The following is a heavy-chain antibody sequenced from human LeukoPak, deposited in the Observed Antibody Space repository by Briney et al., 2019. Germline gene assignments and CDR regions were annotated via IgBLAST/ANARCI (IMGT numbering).Heavy chain of an antibody. J-gene: IGHJ6*03. CDR2: INPNSGGT. CDR3: ARGAGGSGSYAYYYYYMDV. CDR1: GYTLTGYY. Sequence: ASVKVSCKASGYTLTGYYMHWVRQAPGQELEWMGWINPNSGGTNYAQKFQGGVTMTRDTSISTAYMELSRLRSDDTAVYYCARGAGGSGSYAYYYYYMDVWGKGTTVTISS. D-gene: IGHD3-10*01. V-gene: IGHV1-2*02.